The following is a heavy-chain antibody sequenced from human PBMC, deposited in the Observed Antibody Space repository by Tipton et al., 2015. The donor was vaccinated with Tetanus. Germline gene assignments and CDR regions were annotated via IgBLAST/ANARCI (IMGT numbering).Heavy chain of an antibody. CDR1: GDSIRSEDYY. CDR2: IYYRGST. J-gene: IGHJ6*03. CDR3: ARLTCSSPSCYNYSFYYVGD. Sequence: TLSLTCSVSGDSIRSEDYYWGWIRQSPGKGLEWLGYIYYRGSTYNNPTPKSRVSISLDPANNQFSLSFNSVTAPDSATYNCARLTCSSPSCYNYSFYYVGDCGTGTAIAVSS. D-gene: IGHD2-2*02. V-gene: IGHV4-30-4*01.